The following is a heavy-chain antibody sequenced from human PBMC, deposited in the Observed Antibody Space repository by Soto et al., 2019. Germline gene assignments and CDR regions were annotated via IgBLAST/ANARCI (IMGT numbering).Heavy chain of an antibody. CDR3: ARAYGDYVGYYYYGMDV. CDR2: ISSSSSYI. V-gene: IGHV3-9*01. Sequence: VQLVESGGGLVQPGRSLRLSCAASGFTFDDYAMHWVRQAPGKGLEWVSGISSSSSYIYYADSVKGRFTISRDNAKNSLYLQMNSLRAEDTAVYYCARAYGDYVGYYYYGMDVWGQGTTVTVSS. D-gene: IGHD4-17*01. J-gene: IGHJ6*02. CDR1: GFTFDDYA.